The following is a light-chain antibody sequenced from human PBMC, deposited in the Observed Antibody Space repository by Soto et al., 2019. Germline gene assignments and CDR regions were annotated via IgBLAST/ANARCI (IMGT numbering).Light chain of an antibody. Sequence: QSVLTQPPSVSGAPGQRVTISCTGSSSNIGAGYDVHWYQQLPGTAPKLLIYGNSNRPSGVPDRFSGSTSGTPASLAITGLQAGDEADYYCQSYDSSLSGYVFGTGTKLTVL. CDR3: QSYDSSLSGYV. V-gene: IGLV1-40*01. CDR2: GNS. J-gene: IGLJ1*01. CDR1: SSNIGAGYD.